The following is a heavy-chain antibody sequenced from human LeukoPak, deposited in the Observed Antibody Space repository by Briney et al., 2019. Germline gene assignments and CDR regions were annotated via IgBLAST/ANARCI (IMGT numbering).Heavy chain of an antibody. D-gene: IGHD3-22*01. CDR1: GGSITGYY. CDR3: AREEFLHEIDSSGYFVY. Sequence: KPSETLSLTCTVSGGSITGYYWNWIRQPAGQGLEWLGRVYSSGVGNYNPSLTGRVTMSVDTSKNQFSLKLTSLTAADTAVYYCAREEFLHEIDSSGYFVYWGQGTLVTVSS. V-gene: IGHV4-4*07. CDR2: VYSSGVG. J-gene: IGHJ4*02.